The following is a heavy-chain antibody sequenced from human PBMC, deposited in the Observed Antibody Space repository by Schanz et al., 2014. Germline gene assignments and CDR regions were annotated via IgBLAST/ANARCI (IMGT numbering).Heavy chain of an antibody. D-gene: IGHD1-1*01. V-gene: IGHV3-21*06. CDR3: ARDGVAATTDFEY. CDR2: LSFDSRHI. CDR1: GFSFDSYN. Sequence: VQLVESGGGLVKPGGSLRLSCTASGFSFDSYNMNWVRQSPGKGLEWGGFLSFDSRHIYYADSVKGRFTISRDNAKLPLNRQINGQRADDTAVYYCARDGVAATTDFEYWGQGALVTVSS. J-gene: IGHJ4*02.